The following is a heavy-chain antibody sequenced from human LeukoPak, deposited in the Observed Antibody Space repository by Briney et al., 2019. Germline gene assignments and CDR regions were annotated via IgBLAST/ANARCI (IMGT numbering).Heavy chain of an antibody. CDR2: ISYDGTYK. CDR1: EFTFNMYG. D-gene: IGHD3-3*01. CDR3: AKLIGYDFWSGYSNFDY. J-gene: IGHJ4*02. Sequence: GGSLRLSCAVSEFTFNMYGMHWVRQAPGKGLEWVAFISYDGTYKYYADSVKGRFTISRDNSKNTLYLQMNSLRAEDTAVYYCAKLIGYDFWSGYSNFDYWGQGTLVTVSS. V-gene: IGHV3-30*02.